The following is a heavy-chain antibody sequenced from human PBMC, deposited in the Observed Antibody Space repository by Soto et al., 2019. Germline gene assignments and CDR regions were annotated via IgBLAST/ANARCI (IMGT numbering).Heavy chain of an antibody. V-gene: IGHV3-30*19. CDR2: TSYDGSDK. Sequence: QVHLVESGGGVVQPGTSLRVSCVGSGFTFRSYVIHWVRQAPGKGLEWVALTSYDGSDKYYDDSVRGRVTISRDNSRNTVDLQMDSLRLEDTALYYCARWGTTGGLDVWGQGTLVSV. J-gene: IGHJ1*01. CDR3: ARWGTTGGLDV. CDR1: GFTFRSYV. D-gene: IGHD3-16*01.